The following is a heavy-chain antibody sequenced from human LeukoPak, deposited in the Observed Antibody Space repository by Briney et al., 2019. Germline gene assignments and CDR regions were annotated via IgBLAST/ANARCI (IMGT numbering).Heavy chain of an antibody. D-gene: IGHD1-1*01. V-gene: IGHV3-53*01. CDR1: GFTFSSYA. J-gene: IGHJ4*02. Sequence: QPGGSLRLSCAASGFTFSSYAMSWVRQAPGKGLEWVSLIYSGGSTSYADSVKGRFTFSRDNSKNTLYLQMNSLRAEDTAVYYCARDRVNWNDVGGLFDYWGQGTLVTVSS. CDR3: ARDRVNWNDVGGLFDY. CDR2: IYSGGST.